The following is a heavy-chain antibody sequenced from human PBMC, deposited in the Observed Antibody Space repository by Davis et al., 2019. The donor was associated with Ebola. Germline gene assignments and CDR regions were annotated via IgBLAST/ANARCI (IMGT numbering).Heavy chain of an antibody. CDR3: VKRSGYSYGHYYYYGMDV. CDR1: GGTFSSYA. D-gene: IGHD5-18*01. Sequence: SVKVSCKASGGTFSSYAISWVRQAPGQGLEWMGGIIPIFGTANYAQKFQGRVTITADESTSTAYMELSSLRSVDTAVYYCVKRSGYSYGHYYYYGMDVWGQGTTVTVSS. CDR2: IIPIFGTA. J-gene: IGHJ6*02. V-gene: IGHV1-69*13.